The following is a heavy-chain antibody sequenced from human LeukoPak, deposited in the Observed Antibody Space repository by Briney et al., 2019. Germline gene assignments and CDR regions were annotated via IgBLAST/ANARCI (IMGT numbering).Heavy chain of an antibody. V-gene: IGHV3-13*04. Sequence: GGSLRLSCAASGFTISSYDMHWVRQGTGKGLEWVSAIGTAGDTYYPGSVKGRFTTSRENAKNSLYLQMNSLRVGDTAVYYCARGRGWGTFDIWGQGTMVTVSS. D-gene: IGHD3-10*01. CDR1: GFTISSYD. CDR2: IGTAGDT. CDR3: ARGRGWGTFDI. J-gene: IGHJ3*02.